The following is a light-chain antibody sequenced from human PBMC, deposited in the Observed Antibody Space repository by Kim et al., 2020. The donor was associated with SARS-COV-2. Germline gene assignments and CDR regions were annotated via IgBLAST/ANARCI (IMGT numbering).Light chain of an antibody. CDR2: GNS. V-gene: IGLV1-40*01. CDR3: QSYDSSLSGSYV. J-gene: IGLJ1*01. Sequence: VTTSCTGSSSNIGAGYDVHWYQQLPGTAPKLLIYGNSNRPSGVPDRFSGSKSGTSASLAITGLQAEDEADYYCQSYDSSLSGSYVFGTGTQLTVL. CDR1: SSNIGAGYD.